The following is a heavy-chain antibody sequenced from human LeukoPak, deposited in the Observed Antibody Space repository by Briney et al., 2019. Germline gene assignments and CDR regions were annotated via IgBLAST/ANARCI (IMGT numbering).Heavy chain of an antibody. CDR2: INSDGSSA. Sequence: GGSLRLSCAASGFTFSSYWTHWVRQAPGKGLVWVSRINSDGSSANYADSVKGRFTISRDNAKNTLYLQMNSLRAEDTAVYYCARETTVTHTPGSYWGQGTLVTVSS. CDR3: ARETTVTHTPGSY. J-gene: IGHJ4*02. CDR1: GFTFSSYW. V-gene: IGHV3-74*01. D-gene: IGHD4-17*01.